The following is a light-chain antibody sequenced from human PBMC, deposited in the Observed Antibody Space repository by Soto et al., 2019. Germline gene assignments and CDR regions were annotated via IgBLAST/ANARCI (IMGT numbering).Light chain of an antibody. J-gene: IGKJ2*01. CDR3: QQYVSSPPYT. V-gene: IGKV3-20*01. CDR1: QSVSSSY. CDR2: GAS. Sequence: EIVLTQSPGTLSLSPGERATLSCRASQSVSSSYLAWYQQKPGKAPRLLIYGASSRATGIPDRFSGSVSGTDFTITISRLEPEDFAVYYCQQYVSSPPYTFGQGTKLEIK.